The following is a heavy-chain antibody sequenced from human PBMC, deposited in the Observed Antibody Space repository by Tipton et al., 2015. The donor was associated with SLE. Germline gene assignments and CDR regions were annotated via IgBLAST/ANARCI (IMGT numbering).Heavy chain of an antibody. CDR2: IYYSGST. CDR1: GGSISSSSYY. CDR3: ARGRWYFDL. Sequence: LRLSCTVSGGSISSSSYYWGWTRQPPGKGLEWIGSIYYSGSTYYNPSLKSRVTISVDTSKNQFSLKLSSVTAADTAVYYCARGRWYFDLWGRGTLVTVSS. V-gene: IGHV4-39*07. J-gene: IGHJ2*01.